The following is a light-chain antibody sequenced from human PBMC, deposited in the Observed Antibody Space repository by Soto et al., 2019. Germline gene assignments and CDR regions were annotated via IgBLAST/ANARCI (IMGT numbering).Light chain of an antibody. CDR3: KQRSNWPPLYT. J-gene: IGKJ2*01. CDR1: QSIRSY. V-gene: IGKV3-11*01. CDR2: DAS. Sequence: EIVLTQSPATLSLSPGERATLSCRASQSIRSYLAWYQQKLGQAPRLLLYDASNRATGIPARFSGSVSGTDFTLTITSLEPEDFAVYYCKQRSNWPPLYTFGQGTKLEIK.